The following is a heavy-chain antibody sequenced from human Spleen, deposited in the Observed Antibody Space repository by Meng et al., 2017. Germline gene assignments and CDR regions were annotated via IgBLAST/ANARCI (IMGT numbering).Heavy chain of an antibody. Sequence: GGSLRLSCAASGFTFRSYVMSWFRQAPGKGLEWVSAFSDSGFITYYADSVKCRFTISRDDSKKTLYLQMNSLRVEDTAVYYCAKDRYSSSWYGDSFDSWGQGTMVTVSS. D-gene: IGHD6-13*01. CDR2: FSDSGFIT. CDR3: AKDRYSSSWYGDSFDS. J-gene: IGHJ3*02. CDR1: GFTFRSYV. V-gene: IGHV3-23*01.